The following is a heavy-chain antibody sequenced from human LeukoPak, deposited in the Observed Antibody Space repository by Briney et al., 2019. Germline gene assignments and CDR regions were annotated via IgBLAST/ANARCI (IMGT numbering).Heavy chain of an antibody. CDR2: INPNTGDT. Sequence: GASMKVSCKVSGYTFTGHYLHWVRQAPGQGLEWMGWINPNTGDTNYAQSFQDRVTLTTDTSITTAYLELTGLTSDDTAVYFCARYYFGSGTKRILDYWGQGTLVTASS. V-gene: IGHV1-2*02. J-gene: IGHJ4*02. D-gene: IGHD3-10*01. CDR1: GYTFTGHY. CDR3: ARYYFGSGTKRILDY.